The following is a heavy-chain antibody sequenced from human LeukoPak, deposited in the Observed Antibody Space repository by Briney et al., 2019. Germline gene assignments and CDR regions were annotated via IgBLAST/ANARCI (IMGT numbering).Heavy chain of an antibody. CDR3: ARDLRTGKRSWFDP. CDR1: GYSISSGYY. V-gene: IGHV4-38-2*02. J-gene: IGHJ5*02. CDR2: IYHSGST. D-gene: IGHD1-1*01. Sequence: SETLSLTCAVSGYSISSGYYWGWIRQPPGKGLEWIGSIYHSGSTYYNPSLKSRVTISVDTSKNQFSLKLSSVTAADTAVYYCARDLRTGKRSWFDPWGQGTLVTVSS.